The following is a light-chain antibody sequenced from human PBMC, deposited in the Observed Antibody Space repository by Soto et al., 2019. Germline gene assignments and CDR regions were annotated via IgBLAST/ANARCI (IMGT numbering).Light chain of an antibody. CDR1: QSISSY. V-gene: IGKV1-39*01. Sequence: DIQKTQSPSTLSGFVVYRFTLPCPASQSISSYLNWYQQKPGKAPKLLIYAASSLQSGVPSRFSGSGSGTDFTLTISRLEPEDFAPYYCQQTCSTPIPFGQGTRLEIK. CDR2: AAS. CDR3: QQTCSTPIP. J-gene: IGKJ5*01.